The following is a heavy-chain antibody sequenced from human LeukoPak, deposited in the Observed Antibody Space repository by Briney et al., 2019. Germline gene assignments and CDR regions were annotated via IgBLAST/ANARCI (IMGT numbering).Heavy chain of an antibody. V-gene: IGHV1-2*02. D-gene: IGHD5-12*01. J-gene: IGHJ4*02. CDR1: GYTFTSYY. CDR3: ARVGEDIVVSFPPDY. Sequence: ASVKVSCKASGYTFTSYYMHWVRQAPGQGLEWMGIINPNSGGTNYAQKFQGRVTMTRDTSISTAYMELSRLRSDDTAVYYCARVGEDIVVSFPPDYWGQGTLVTVPS. CDR2: INPNSGGT.